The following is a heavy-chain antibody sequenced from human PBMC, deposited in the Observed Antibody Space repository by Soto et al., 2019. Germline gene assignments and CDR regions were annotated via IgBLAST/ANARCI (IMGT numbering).Heavy chain of an antibody. CDR2: IYWDDDK. Sequence: QITLKESGPALVKPTQTLTLTCTFSGFSLSTSGVGVGWIRQPPGKALEWLALIYWDDDKRYSPSLKIRLAITQDTSKNQVVLTMTTVDPVDTATYYCLDSAEPPRGGYYCDSWGQGPLVTVSS. V-gene: IGHV2-5*02. D-gene: IGHD1-26*01. CDR3: LDSAEPPRGGYYCDS. CDR1: GFSLSTSGVG. J-gene: IGHJ4*02.